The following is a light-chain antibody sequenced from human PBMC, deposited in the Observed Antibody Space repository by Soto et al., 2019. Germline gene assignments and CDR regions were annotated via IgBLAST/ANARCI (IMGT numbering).Light chain of an antibody. V-gene: IGKV3-20*01. CDR2: GAS. J-gene: IGKJ5*01. CDR3: QQYGSSLIT. Sequence: EIVLTQSPGTLSLSPGERATLSCRASQSVSGMAWYQHIRGQAPRLLIYGASTRASGIPDRFSGSGSGTDFTLTINRREPEDFSVYYCQQYGSSLITFGQGTRLEMK. CDR1: QSVSG.